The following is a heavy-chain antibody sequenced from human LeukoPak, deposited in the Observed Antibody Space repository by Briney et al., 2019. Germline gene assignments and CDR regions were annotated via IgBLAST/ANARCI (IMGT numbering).Heavy chain of an antibody. Sequence: GGSLRLSCAASGFTFSSYEVNWVRQAPGKGLEWVSYISSSGSTIYYADSVKGRFTISRDNAKNSLYLQMNSLRAEDTAVYYCARGSRSGWYDTYYYYYGMDVWGQGTTVTVSS. CDR2: ISSSGSTI. CDR1: GFTFSSYE. D-gene: IGHD6-19*01. V-gene: IGHV3-48*03. J-gene: IGHJ6*02. CDR3: ARGSRSGWYDTYYYYYGMDV.